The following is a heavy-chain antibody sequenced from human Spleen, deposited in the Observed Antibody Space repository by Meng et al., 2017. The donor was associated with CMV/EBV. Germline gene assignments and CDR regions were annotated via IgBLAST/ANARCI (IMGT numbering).Heavy chain of an antibody. V-gene: IGHV4-34*01. CDR2: INHSGST. J-gene: IGHJ6*02. CDR1: GESFSAYY. CDR3: AKDLGDTANYYYGMDV. D-gene: IGHD3-16*01. Sequence: GSLRLSCAVYGESFSAYYWTWIRQPPGKGLEWIGEINHSGSTNYNPSLKSRVTMSVDTSKKQFSLKLTSVTAADTAVYYCAKDLGDTANYYYGMDVWGQGTTVTVSS.